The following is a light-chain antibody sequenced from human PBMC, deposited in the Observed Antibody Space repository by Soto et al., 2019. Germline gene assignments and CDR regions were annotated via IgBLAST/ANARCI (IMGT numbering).Light chain of an antibody. CDR2: DAS. Sequence: EIVLTQSPATLSLSPGERATLSCRASQSVSSYLAWYQQKPGQAPRLLIYDASNRATGIPARFSGSGSGTDFTLTISRLEPEDFAVYYCQQYGSSPALTFGGGTKVDI. CDR1: QSVSSY. CDR3: QQYGSSPALT. V-gene: IGKV3-20*01. J-gene: IGKJ4*01.